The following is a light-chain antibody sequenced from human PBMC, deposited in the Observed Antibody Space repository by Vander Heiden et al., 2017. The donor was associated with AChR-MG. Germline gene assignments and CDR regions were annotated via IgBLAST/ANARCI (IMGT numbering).Light chain of an antibody. Sequence: EIVMTQSPATLSVSPGERATLSCRASQSVSSNLAWYQPKPGQAPRLLIYGASTRATGIPARFSGRGPGTAFTLTISSMQSDDSAVYYSQPYNNGPPTHTFGGGTKVEIK. V-gene: IGKV3-15*01. CDR2: GAS. J-gene: IGKJ4*01. CDR3: QPYNNGPPTHT. CDR1: QSVSSN.